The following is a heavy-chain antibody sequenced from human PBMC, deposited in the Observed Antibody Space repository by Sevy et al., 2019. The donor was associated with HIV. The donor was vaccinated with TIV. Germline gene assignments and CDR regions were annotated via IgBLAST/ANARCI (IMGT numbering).Heavy chain of an antibody. J-gene: IGHJ4*02. Sequence: SETLSLTCAVYGGSFSGYYWSWIRQPPGKGLEWIGEINHSGSTNYNPSLKSRVTISVDTSKNQFSLKLSSVTAADTAVYYCARLVLSGNYGSGSSYFDYWGQGTLVTVSS. CDR3: ARLVLSGNYGSGSSYFDY. V-gene: IGHV4-34*01. D-gene: IGHD3-10*01. CDR2: INHSGST. CDR1: GGSFSGYY.